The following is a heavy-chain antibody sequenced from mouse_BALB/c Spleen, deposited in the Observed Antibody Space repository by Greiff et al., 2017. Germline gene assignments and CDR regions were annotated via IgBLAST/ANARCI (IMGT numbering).Heavy chain of an antibody. Sequence: QVQLQQPGAELVKPGASVKMSCKASGYTFTSYWMHWVKQRPGQGLEWIGVLDPSDSYTSYNQKFKGKATLTVDTSSSTAYMQLSSLTSEDSAVYYCTLYYGYGYFDVWGAGTTVTVSS. J-gene: IGHJ1*01. CDR1: GYTFTSYW. CDR2: LDPSDSYT. CDR3: TLYYGYGYFDV. D-gene: IGHD2-1*01. V-gene: IGHV1S127*01.